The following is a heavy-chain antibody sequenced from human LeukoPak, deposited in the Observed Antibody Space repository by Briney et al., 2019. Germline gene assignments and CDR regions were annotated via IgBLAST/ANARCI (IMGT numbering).Heavy chain of an antibody. V-gene: IGHV1-69*13. D-gene: IGHD3-22*01. CDR3: ARWYYYDSSGYYYRYYMDV. CDR2: IIPIFGTA. Sequence: ASVKVSCKASGYTFTSYYMHWVRQAPGQGLEWMGGIIPIFGTANYAQKFQGRVTITADESTSTAYMELSSLRSEDTAVYYCARWYYYDSSGYYYRYYMDVWGKGSTVTVSS. J-gene: IGHJ6*03. CDR1: GYTFTSYY.